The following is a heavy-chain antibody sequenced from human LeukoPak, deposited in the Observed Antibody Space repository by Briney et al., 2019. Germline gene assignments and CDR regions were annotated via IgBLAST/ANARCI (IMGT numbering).Heavy chain of an antibody. V-gene: IGHV3-43*02. CDR1: GFTSDDYA. CDR3: AKDRPVVSY. J-gene: IGHJ4*02. CDR2: ISGDGGST. Sequence: GGSLRLSCAASGFTSDDYAMHWVRQAPGKGLEWVSLISGDGGSTYYANSVKGRFTISRDNSKNSLYLQMNSLRTEDTVLYYCAKDRPVVSYWGQGTLVTVSS. D-gene: IGHD4-23*01.